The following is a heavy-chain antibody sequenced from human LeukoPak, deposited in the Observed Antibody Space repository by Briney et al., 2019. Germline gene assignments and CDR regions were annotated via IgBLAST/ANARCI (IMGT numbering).Heavy chain of an antibody. CDR1: GGSISSYY. J-gene: IGHJ4*02. Sequence: PSETLSLTCTVSGGSISSYYWSWIRQPPGKGLERIGYIYYSGSTNYNPSLKSRVTISVDTSKNQFSLKLSSVTAADTAVYYCARVGVYCGGDCYLSDWGQGTLVTVSS. V-gene: IGHV4-59*01. D-gene: IGHD2-21*02. CDR3: ARVGVYCGGDCYLSD. CDR2: IYYSGST.